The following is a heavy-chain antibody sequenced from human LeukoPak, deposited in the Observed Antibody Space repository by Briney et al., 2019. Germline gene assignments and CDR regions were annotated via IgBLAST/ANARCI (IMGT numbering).Heavy chain of an antibody. D-gene: IGHD3-10*01. V-gene: IGHV3-30*04. CDR3: ATSSGPYYYGSGKTP. J-gene: IGHJ5*02. CDR2: ISYDGSNK. Sequence: GRSLRLSCAASGFTFSSYAMHWVRQAPGKGLEWVAVISYDGSNKYHADSVKGRFTISRDNSKNTLYLQMNSLRAEDTAVYYCATSSGPYYYGSGKTPWGQGTLVTVSS. CDR1: GFTFSSYA.